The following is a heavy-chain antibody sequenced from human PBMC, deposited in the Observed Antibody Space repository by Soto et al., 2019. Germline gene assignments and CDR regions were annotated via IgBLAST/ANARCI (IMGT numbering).Heavy chain of an antibody. Sequence: PGGSLRLSCAASGFTFSSYWMSWVRQAPGKGLEWVANIKQDGSEKYYVDSVKGRFTISRDNAKNSLYLQMNSLRAEDTAVYYCARAPGVGGFNWFDPWRQRTLVTVPS. CDR2: IKQDGSEK. J-gene: IGHJ5*02. V-gene: IGHV3-7*03. CDR1: GFTFSSYW. CDR3: ARAPGVGGFNWFDP. D-gene: IGHD2-15*01.